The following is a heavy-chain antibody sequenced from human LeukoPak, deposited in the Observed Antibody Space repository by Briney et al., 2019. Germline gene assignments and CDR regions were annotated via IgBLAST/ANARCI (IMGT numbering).Heavy chain of an antibody. CDR1: GGTFSSYA. CDR3: ARGPAVAGTGGDY. V-gene: IGHV1-69*05. CDR2: IIPIFGTA. Sequence: SVKVSCEASGGTFSSYAISWVRQAPGQGLEWMGRIIPIFGTANYAQKFQGRVTITTDESTSTAYMELSSLRSEDTAVYYCARGPAVAGTGGDYWGQGTLVTVSS. J-gene: IGHJ4*02. D-gene: IGHD6-19*01.